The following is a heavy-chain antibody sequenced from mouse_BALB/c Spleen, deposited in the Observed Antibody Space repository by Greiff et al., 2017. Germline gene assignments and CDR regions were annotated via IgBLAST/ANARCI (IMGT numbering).Heavy chain of an antibody. D-gene: IGHD1-1*01. J-gene: IGHJ4*01. Sequence: EVQLQQSGPGLVKPSQSLSLTCTVTGYSITSDYAWNWIRQFPGNKLEWMGYISYSGSTSYNPSLKSRISITRDTSKNQFFLQLNSVTTEDTATYYCARITTVDAMDYWGQGTSVTVSS. CDR2: ISYSGST. V-gene: IGHV3-2*02. CDR3: ARITTVDAMDY. CDR1: GYSITSDYA.